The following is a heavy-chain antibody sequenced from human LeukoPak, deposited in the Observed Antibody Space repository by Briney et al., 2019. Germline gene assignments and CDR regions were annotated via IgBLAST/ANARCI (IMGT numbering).Heavy chain of an antibody. V-gene: IGHV1-2*02. D-gene: IGHD2-21*02. Sequence: ASVKVSCKASGYTFTGNHMHWGRQAPGQGLGWMGWINPNSGGTNYAQKFQGRVIMTRDTSISTAYMELSRLGSDDTAVYYCARGGSTDSIHSCGGNCYFLDYWGQGTLVTVSS. J-gene: IGHJ4*02. CDR1: GYTFTGNH. CDR2: INPNSGGT. CDR3: ARGGSTDSIHSCGGNCYFLDY.